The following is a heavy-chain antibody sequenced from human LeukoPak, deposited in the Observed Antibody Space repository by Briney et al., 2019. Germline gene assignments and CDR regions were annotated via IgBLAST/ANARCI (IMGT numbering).Heavy chain of an antibody. V-gene: IGHV1-46*01. CDR2: INPSGGRT. Sequence: ASVKVSCKASGYTFTSYYLHWVRQAPGQGLEWMGVINPSGGRTSSAQKFQGRVTMTRDTSTSTVYMELSSLRSEDTAVYYCARPLVTLKDYYYGMDVWGQGTTVTVSS. J-gene: IGHJ6*02. CDR1: GYTFTSYY. D-gene: IGHD3-9*01. CDR3: ARPLVTLKDYYYGMDV.